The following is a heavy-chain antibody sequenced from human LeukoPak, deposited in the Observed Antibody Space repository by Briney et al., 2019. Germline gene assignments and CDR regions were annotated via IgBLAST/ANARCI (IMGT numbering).Heavy chain of an antibody. J-gene: IGHJ4*02. Sequence: SETLSLTCTVSGGSISIYYWSWIRQPAGKGLEWIGRIYSSGSTNYNPSLKSRVTTSVDTSKNQFSLKLSSVTAADTAVYYCARGRLRYFDWLLSPDIDYWGQGTLVTVSS. CDR3: ARGRLRYFDWLLSPDIDY. V-gene: IGHV4-4*07. CDR2: IYSSGST. CDR1: GGSISIYY. D-gene: IGHD3-9*01.